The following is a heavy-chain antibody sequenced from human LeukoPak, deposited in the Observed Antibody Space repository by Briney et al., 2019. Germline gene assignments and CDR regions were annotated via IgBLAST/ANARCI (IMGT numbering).Heavy chain of an antibody. CDR3: ARPKTTRIAAAEGFDY. CDR2: ISSSSSYI. D-gene: IGHD6-13*01. Sequence: GGSLRLSCAASGFTFSSYSMNWVRQAPGKGLEWVSPISSSSSYIYYADSVKGRFTISRDNAKNSLYLQMNSLRAEDTAVYYCARPKTTRIAAAEGFDYWGQGTLVTVSS. J-gene: IGHJ4*02. CDR1: GFTFSSYS. V-gene: IGHV3-21*01.